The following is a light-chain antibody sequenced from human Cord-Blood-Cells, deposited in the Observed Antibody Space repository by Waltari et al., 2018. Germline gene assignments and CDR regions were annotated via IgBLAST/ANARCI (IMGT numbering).Light chain of an antibody. J-gene: IGLJ2*01. V-gene: IGLV2-11*01. Sequence: QSALTQPRSVSGSPGQSVTISCTGTSSDVGGYNYVSWYQQHPGKAPRLMIYDVSKRPSGVPDRLPGSKSGNTASLTISGRQAEDEADYYCCSYAGSYTFVVFGGGTKLTVL. CDR3: CSYAGSYTFVV. CDR2: DVS. CDR1: SSDVGGYNY.